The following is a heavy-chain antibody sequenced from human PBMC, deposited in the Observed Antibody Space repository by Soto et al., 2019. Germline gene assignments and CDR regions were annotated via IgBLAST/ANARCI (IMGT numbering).Heavy chain of an antibody. CDR2: IYYSGST. J-gene: IGHJ4*02. Sequence: SETLSLTCIVSGGSISSSSYYWGWIRQPPGKGLEWIGSIYYSGSTDYNPSLWSRVAISADTSKNQFSLKLSSVTAADTAVYYCVRFSIGKIFVYWGQGTLVNVSS. D-gene: IGHD3-22*01. V-gene: IGHV4-39*01. CDR1: GGSISSSSYY. CDR3: VRFSIGKIFVY.